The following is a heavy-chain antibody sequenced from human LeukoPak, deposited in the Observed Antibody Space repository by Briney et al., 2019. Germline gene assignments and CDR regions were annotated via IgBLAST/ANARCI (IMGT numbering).Heavy chain of an antibody. V-gene: IGHV1-2*02. CDR3: ARVSSGYYRKYYFDY. CDR2: INPNSGGT. Sequence: GASVKVSCKASGYSFTGYYMHWVRQAPGQGLEWMGWINPNSGGTNYAQKFQGRVTMTRDTSISTAYMELSRLRSDDTAVYYCARVSSGYYRKYYFDYWGQGTLVTVSS. J-gene: IGHJ4*02. D-gene: IGHD3-22*01. CDR1: GYSFTGYY.